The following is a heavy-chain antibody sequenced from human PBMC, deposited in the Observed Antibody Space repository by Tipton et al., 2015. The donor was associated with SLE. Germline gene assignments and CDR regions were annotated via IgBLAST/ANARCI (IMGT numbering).Heavy chain of an antibody. CDR3: AIRDGSYGVDY. CDR1: GGSISSSSYY. V-gene: IGHV4-39*01. CDR2: IYYSGST. Sequence: TLSLTCTVSGGSISSSSYYWGWIRQPPGKGLDWIGSIYYSGSTYYNPSLKSRVTISVDTSKNQFSLKLSSVTAADTAVYYCAIRDGSYGVDYRGQGTLVTVSS. D-gene: IGHD1-26*01. J-gene: IGHJ4*02.